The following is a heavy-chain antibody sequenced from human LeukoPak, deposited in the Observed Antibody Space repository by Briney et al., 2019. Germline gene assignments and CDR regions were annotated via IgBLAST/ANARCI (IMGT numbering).Heavy chain of an antibody. D-gene: IGHD6-13*01. J-gene: IGHJ4*02. Sequence: GGSLRLSCAASGFTFSSYAMHWVRQAPGKGLEWVTLISYDGSIKYYADSVKGRFTISRDNSKNTLYVQMNSLRAEDTAMYYCARVSYSSTWFHPDFDYWGQGTLVTVSS. V-gene: IGHV3-30-3*01. CDR1: GFTFSSYA. CDR2: ISYDGSIK. CDR3: ARVSYSSTWFHPDFDY.